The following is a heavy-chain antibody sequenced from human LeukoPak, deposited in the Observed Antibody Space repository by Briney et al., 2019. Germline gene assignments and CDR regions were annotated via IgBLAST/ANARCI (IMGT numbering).Heavy chain of an antibody. V-gene: IGHV5-51*01. CDR2: IYPVDSDT. J-gene: IGHJ4*02. Sequence: GESLKIPCQTSGYNFPKFWIGWVRQMPGKGLEWMGIIYPVDSDTKYNHSFQGQVTFSADKTLSTASLHWTSLKPSDTAMYYCARPLPNNRGYSGYDFFDYWGQGTLVTVSS. CDR3: ARPLPNNRGYSGYDFFDY. D-gene: IGHD5-12*01. CDR1: GYNFPKFW.